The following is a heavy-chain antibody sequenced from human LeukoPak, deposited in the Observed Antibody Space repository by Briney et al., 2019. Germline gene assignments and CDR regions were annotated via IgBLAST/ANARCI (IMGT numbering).Heavy chain of an antibody. CDR2: IYHSGST. CDR1: GGSISSSNW. Sequence: SETLSLTCAVSGGSISSSNWWSWVRQPPGQGLEWIGEIYHSGSTNYNPSLKSRVTISVDKSKNQFSLKLSSVTAADTAVYYCASVTPPYGSGWYYFDYWGQGTLVTVSS. V-gene: IGHV4-4*02. D-gene: IGHD6-19*01. CDR3: ASVTPPYGSGWYYFDY. J-gene: IGHJ4*02.